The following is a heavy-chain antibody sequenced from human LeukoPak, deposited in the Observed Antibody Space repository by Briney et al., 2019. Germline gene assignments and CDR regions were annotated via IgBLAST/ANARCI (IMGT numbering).Heavy chain of an antibody. D-gene: IGHD2-15*01. Sequence: SETLSLTCTASGGSISSYYWSWIRQPPGKGLEWIGYISHSGSTNYSPSLKSRVTISVDTSRNQFSLKLSSVTAADTAVYYCARVPYCSGGSCNYYYYYGMDVWGQGTTVTVSS. CDR3: ARVPYCSGGSCNYYYYYGMDV. CDR2: ISHSGST. CDR1: GGSISSYY. V-gene: IGHV4-59*12. J-gene: IGHJ6*02.